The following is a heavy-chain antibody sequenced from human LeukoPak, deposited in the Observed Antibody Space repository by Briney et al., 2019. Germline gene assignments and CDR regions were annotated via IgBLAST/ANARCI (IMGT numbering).Heavy chain of an antibody. CDR1: GYTFTSYG. CDR2: ISAYNGNT. D-gene: IGHD3-16*02. J-gene: IGHJ4*02. Sequence: ASVKVSCQASGYTFTSYGISWVRQAPGQGLEWMGWISAYNGNTNYAQKLQGRVTMTTDTSTSTAYMELRSLRSDDTAVYYCARDSNVGGIYRYTPPVFDYWGQGTLVTVSS. CDR3: ARDSNVGGIYRYTPPVFDY. V-gene: IGHV1-18*01.